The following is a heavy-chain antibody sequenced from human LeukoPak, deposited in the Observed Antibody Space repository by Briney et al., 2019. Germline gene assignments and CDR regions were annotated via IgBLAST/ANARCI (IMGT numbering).Heavy chain of an antibody. D-gene: IGHD4-17*01. V-gene: IGHV1-69*13. J-gene: IGHJ5*02. Sequence: ASVKVSCKASGGTFISYAISWVRQAPGQGLEWMGGIIPIFGTANYAQKFQGRVTITADESTSTAYMELSSLRSEDTAVYYCARDRPYTVTTSKAWFDPWGQGTLVTVSS. CDR3: ARDRPYTVTTSKAWFDP. CDR2: IIPIFGTA. CDR1: GGTFISYA.